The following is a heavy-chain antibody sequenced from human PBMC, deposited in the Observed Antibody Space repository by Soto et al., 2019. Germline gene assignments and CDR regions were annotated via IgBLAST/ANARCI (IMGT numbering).Heavy chain of an antibody. CDR2: MNPNTGDT. V-gene: IGHV1-8*01. CDR3: ARGRGGHCAGGKCNRWLDP. J-gene: IGHJ5*02. CDR1: GNTFTKYE. Sequence: GAAVKVSCKACGNTFTKYETIWVRQATGQGPEWMGWMNPNTGDTVYAQKFQGRVTLTRDTSISTAYMELSSLRYDDTAVYYCARGRGGHCAGGKCNRWLDPWGQGTLVTVS. D-gene: IGHD2-21*01.